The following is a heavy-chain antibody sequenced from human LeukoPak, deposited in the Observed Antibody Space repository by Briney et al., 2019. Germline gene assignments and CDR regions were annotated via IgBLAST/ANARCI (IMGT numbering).Heavy chain of an antibody. V-gene: IGHV3-23*01. CDR3: ARDYCSGGSCYLFDY. D-gene: IGHD2-15*01. Sequence: GGSLRLSCAASGFTFSSYAMNWVRQAPGKGLEWVSTISAGGGSTYYADSVKGRFTTSRDDSKNTLYLQMNSLRADDTALYYCARDYCSGGSCYLFDYWGRGTLVTVSS. CDR1: GFTFSSYA. J-gene: IGHJ4*02. CDR2: ISAGGGST.